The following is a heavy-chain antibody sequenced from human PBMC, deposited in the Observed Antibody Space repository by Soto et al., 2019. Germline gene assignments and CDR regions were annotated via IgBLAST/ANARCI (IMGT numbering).Heavy chain of an antibody. CDR3: ARGHQLRPGHNWFDS. Sequence: QVQLVQSGAEMKKPGASVKVSCKASGYPFTGYHLHWVRQAPGQGLEWMGWINPHTGDTGSAEKFQGRDTMTRDTSMSTAYMEVSRLRSDDTAVYYCARGHQLRPGHNWFDSWGQGTLVTVSS. V-gene: IGHV1-2*02. J-gene: IGHJ5*01. D-gene: IGHD1-7*01. CDR2: INPHTGDT. CDR1: GYPFTGYH.